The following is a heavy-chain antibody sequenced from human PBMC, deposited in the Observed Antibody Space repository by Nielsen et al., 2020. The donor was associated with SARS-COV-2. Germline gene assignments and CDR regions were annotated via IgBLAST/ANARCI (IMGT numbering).Heavy chain of an antibody. D-gene: IGHD3-3*01. J-gene: IGHJ4*02. Sequence: SETLSLTCAVSGGSISSGAHSWTWIRQPPGKGLEWIGDIFYSGTTYYSPSLKSRLTISVDRSKNQFSLKLSSVTAADTAVYYCARHLRITIFGVVITGPFDYWGQGTLVTVSS. V-gene: IGHV4-30-2*01. CDR3: ARHLRITIFGVVITGPFDY. CDR1: GGSISSGAHS. CDR2: IFYSGTT.